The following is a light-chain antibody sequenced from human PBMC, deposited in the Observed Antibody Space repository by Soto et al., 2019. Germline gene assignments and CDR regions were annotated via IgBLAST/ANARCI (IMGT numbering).Light chain of an antibody. CDR1: ELGDKY. J-gene: IGLJ2*01. V-gene: IGLV3-1*01. CDR2: QDN. Sequence: SYELTQPPSVSVSPGQTASITCSGDELGDKYVCWYHLKPGQSPVLVIYQDNKRPSGIPERFSGSNSGNTATLTISGTQPMDEADYYCQAWDNSVVFGGGTKLTVL. CDR3: QAWDNSVV.